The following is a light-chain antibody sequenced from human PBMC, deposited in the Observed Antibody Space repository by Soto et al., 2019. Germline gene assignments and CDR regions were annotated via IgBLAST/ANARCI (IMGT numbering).Light chain of an antibody. V-gene: IGLV1-44*01. J-gene: IGLJ3*02. CDR1: SSNIGGNS. Sequence: QPVLTQPPSASGTPGQRVTISCSGSSSNIGGNSVNWYQQLPGTAPKLLIYDNNQRPSGVPARFSGSKSGTSASLAISGLQSEDEADYYCAGWDDSLNGWVFGGGTKVTVL. CDR3: AGWDDSLNGWV. CDR2: DNN.